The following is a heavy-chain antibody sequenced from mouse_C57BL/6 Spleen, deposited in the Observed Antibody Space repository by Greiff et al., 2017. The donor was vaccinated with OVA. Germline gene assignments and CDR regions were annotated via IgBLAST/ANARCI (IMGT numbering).Heavy chain of an antibody. CDR1: GYSFTGYY. CDR2: INPSTGGT. CDR3: ARFSDSNYWYFDV. J-gene: IGHJ1*03. D-gene: IGHD2-5*01. V-gene: IGHV1-42*01. Sequence: VQLQQSGPELVKPGASVKISCKASGYSFTGYYMNWVKQSPEKSLEWIGEINPSTGGTTYNQKFKAKATLTVDKSSSTAYMQLKSLTSEDSAVYYCARFSDSNYWYFDVWGTGTTVTVSS.